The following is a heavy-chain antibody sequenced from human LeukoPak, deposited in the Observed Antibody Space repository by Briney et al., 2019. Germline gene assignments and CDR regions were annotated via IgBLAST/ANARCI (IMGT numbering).Heavy chain of an antibody. CDR2: FYYSGST. CDR3: ARNYGDYHFDY. CDR1: GGSVSSGSYY. V-gene: IGHV4-61*01. J-gene: IGHJ4*02. D-gene: IGHD4-17*01. Sequence: SETLSLTCTVSGGSVSSGSYYWSWIRQPPGKGLEWIGYFYYSGSTNYNPSLKSRVAISVDTSKNQFSLKLSSVTAADTAVYYCARNYGDYHFDYWGQGTLATVSS.